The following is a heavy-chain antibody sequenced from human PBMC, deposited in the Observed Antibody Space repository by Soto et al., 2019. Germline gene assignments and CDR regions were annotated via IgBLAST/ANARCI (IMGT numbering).Heavy chain of an antibody. D-gene: IGHD3-10*01. Sequence: WIWIRQYPGKGLEWIGYIYYSGYAYYNPSLKSRLTISVDTSKHQYSLNLTSVTAADTAVYFCARGSRLGGLDYWGQGTLVTVAS. V-gene: IGHV4-31*02. J-gene: IGHJ4*02. CDR2: IYYSGYA. CDR3: ARGSRLGGLDY.